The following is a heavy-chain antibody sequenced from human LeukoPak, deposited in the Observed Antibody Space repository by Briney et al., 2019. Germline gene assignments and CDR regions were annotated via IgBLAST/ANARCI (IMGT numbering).Heavy chain of an antibody. CDR3: ARLNIVVVPAAIRGVNNWFDP. V-gene: IGHV4-4*09. Sequence: SETLSLTCTVSGGAISSYYWSWIRQPPGKGLEWIWYIYTSGSTNYNPSLKSRVTISVDTSKNHFSLKLSSVTAADTAVYYCARLNIVVVPAAIRGVNNWFDPWGQGTLVTVSS. J-gene: IGHJ5*02. CDR2: IYTSGST. CDR1: GGAISSYY. D-gene: IGHD2-2*02.